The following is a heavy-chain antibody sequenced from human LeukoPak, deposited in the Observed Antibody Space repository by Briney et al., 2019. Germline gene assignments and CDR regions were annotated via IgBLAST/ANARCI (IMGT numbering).Heavy chain of an antibody. D-gene: IGHD6-13*01. CDR2: ISGSGGST. Sequence: PGRSLRLSCAASGFTFSSYAMSWVRQAPGKGLEWVSAISGSGGSTYYADSVKGRFTISRDNSKNTLYLQMNSLRAEDTAVYYCAKGGTYSSSWFDYWGQGTLVTVSS. CDR3: AKGGTYSSSWFDY. CDR1: GFTFSSYA. V-gene: IGHV3-23*01. J-gene: IGHJ4*02.